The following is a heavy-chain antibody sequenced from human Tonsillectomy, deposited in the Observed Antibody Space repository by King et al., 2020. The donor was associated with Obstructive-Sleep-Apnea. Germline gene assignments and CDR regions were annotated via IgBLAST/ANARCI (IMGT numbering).Heavy chain of an antibody. J-gene: IGHJ4*02. Sequence: VQLQESGPGLVKPSETLSLTCTVSGGSISSYYWSWIRQPPGKGLEWIGYIYYSGSTNYNPSLKSRVTISVDTSKNQFSLKLSSVTAADTAVYYCARQWVAGTDFDYWGQGTLVTVSS. CDR2: IYYSGST. CDR3: ARQWVAGTDFDY. D-gene: IGHD6-19*01. CDR1: GGSISSYY. V-gene: IGHV4-59*08.